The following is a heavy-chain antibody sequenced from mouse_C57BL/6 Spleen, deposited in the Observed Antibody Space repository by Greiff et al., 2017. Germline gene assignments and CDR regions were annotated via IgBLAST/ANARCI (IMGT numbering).Heavy chain of an antibody. Sequence: QVQLQQSGPELVKPGASVKISCKASGYAFSSSWMNWVKQRPGKGLEWIGRIYPGDGDTNYNGKFKGKATLTADKSSSTAYMQLSSLTSEDSAVYFGARSGNGNYAGAMDYWGQGTSVTVSS. CDR2: IYPGDGDT. D-gene: IGHD2-1*01. CDR1: GYAFSSSW. CDR3: ARSGNGNYAGAMDY. J-gene: IGHJ4*01. V-gene: IGHV1-82*01.